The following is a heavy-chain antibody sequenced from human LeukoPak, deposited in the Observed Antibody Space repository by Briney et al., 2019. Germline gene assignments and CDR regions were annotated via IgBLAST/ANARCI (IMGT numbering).Heavy chain of an antibody. Sequence: PGGSLRLSCAASGFTFSRYWMYWVRQGPGEGLVWVSRIEGDGSTTDYADSVKGRFTISRDNAKNTLYLQMNGLRAEDTAVYYCARDPSARLGYFDYWGQGTLATVSS. CDR3: ARDPSARLGYFDY. J-gene: IGHJ4*02. CDR1: GFTFSRYW. D-gene: IGHD6-6*01. V-gene: IGHV3-74*01. CDR2: IEGDGSTT.